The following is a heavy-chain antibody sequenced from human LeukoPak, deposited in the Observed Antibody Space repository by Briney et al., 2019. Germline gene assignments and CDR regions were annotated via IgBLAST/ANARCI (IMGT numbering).Heavy chain of an antibody. J-gene: IGHJ4*02. CDR1: GFTFSSYG. V-gene: IGHV3-30*02. CDR3: AKVFTPQVGAGPRYFDY. Sequence: GGSLRLSCAASGFTFSSYGMHWVRQAPGKGLEWVAFIRYDGSNKYYADSVKGRFTISRDNSKNTLYLQMNSLRTEDTAVYYCAKVFTPQVGAGPRYFDYWGKGTLVTVSS. D-gene: IGHD1-26*01. CDR2: IRYDGSNK.